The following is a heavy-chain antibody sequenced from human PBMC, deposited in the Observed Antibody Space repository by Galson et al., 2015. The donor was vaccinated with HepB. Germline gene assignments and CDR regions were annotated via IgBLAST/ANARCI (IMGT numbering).Heavy chain of an antibody. CDR3: ARIIAAAGNDAFDI. CDR1: GFTSSSYA. D-gene: IGHD6-13*01. CDR2: ISGGGTTT. J-gene: IGHJ3*02. Sequence: SLRLSCAASGFTSSSYAMTWVRQAPGKGLEWVAYISGGGTTTYYADSVKGRFTISRDNSKNTLYLQMNSLRAEDTAVYYCARIIAAAGNDAFDIWGQGTMVTVSS. V-gene: IGHV3-23*01.